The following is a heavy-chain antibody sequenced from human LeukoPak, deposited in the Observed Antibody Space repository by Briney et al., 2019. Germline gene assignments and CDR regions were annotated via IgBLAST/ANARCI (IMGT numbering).Heavy chain of an antibody. CDR3: ARGAGYCDYSISY. D-gene: IGHD4-17*01. CDR1: LFTVSSNY. J-gene: IGHJ4*02. CDR2: IYSGGST. Sequence: GGSLRLSCVASLFTVSSNYMTWVCQAPGKGLEWVSVIYSGGSTYYADSVKGRFTLSRHNSKNTLYLQMNSLRAEDTAVYYCARGAGYCDYSISYWGQGTLVTVSS. V-gene: IGHV3-53*04.